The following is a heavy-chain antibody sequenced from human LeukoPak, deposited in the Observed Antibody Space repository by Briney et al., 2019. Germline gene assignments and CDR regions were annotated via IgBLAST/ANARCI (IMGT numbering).Heavy chain of an antibody. D-gene: IGHD3-10*01. CDR1: GFTFSSYA. Sequence: PGGSLRLSCAASGFTFSSYAMSWVRQAPGKGLEWVSGISGSGGTTYYTDSVKGRFTISRDNSKNTLYLQMNSLRAEDTAVYYCAKDVKFSLGYGSGSYYWGQGTLVTVSP. CDR3: AKDVKFSLGYGSGSYY. J-gene: IGHJ4*02. V-gene: IGHV3-23*01. CDR2: ISGSGGTT.